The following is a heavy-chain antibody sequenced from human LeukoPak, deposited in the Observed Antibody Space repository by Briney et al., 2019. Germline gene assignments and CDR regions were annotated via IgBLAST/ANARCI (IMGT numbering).Heavy chain of an antibody. CDR2: IYYSGST. Sequence: SETLSLTCTVSGGSISSSSYYWGWIRQPPGKGLEWIGSIYYSGSTNYNPSLKSRVTISVDTSKNQFSLKLSSVTAADTAVYYCARSNSSGWYGGTGYFDYWGQGTLVTVSS. J-gene: IGHJ4*02. V-gene: IGHV4-39*07. D-gene: IGHD6-19*01. CDR1: GGSISSSSYY. CDR3: ARSNSSGWYGGTGYFDY.